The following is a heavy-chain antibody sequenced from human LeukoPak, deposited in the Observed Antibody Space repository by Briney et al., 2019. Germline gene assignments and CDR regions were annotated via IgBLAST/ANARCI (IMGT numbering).Heavy chain of an antibody. J-gene: IGHJ5*02. CDR3: ARARDIVVVPAIRWGWFDP. V-gene: IGHV4-34*01. CDR1: GGSFSGYY. CDR2: INHSGST. D-gene: IGHD2-2*01. Sequence: SETLSLTCAVYGGSFSGYYWSWIRQPPGKGLEWIGEINHSGSTNYNPSPKSRVTISVDTSKNQFTLKLSSVTAADTAVYYCARARDIVVVPAIRWGWFDPWGQGTLVTVSS.